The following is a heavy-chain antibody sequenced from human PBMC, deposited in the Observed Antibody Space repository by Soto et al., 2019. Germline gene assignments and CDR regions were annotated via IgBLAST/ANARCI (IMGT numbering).Heavy chain of an antibody. V-gene: IGHV1-69*13. J-gene: IGHJ6*02. D-gene: IGHD3-3*01. CDR3: ARAKPRNYDFWSGYYPTSGMDV. CDR1: GGTFSSYA. CDR2: IIPIFGTA. Sequence: ASVKVSCKASGGTFSSYAISWVRQAPGQGLEWMGGIIPIFGTANYAQKFQGGVTITADESTSTAYMELSSLRSEDTAVYYCARAKPRNYDFWSGYYPTSGMDVWGQGTTVTVSS.